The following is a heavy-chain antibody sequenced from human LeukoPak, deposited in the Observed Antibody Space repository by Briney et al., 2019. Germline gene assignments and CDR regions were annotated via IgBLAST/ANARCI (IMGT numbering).Heavy chain of an antibody. Sequence: SETLSLTCTVSGGSISSYYWSWIRQPPGKGLEWIGSIYYSGSTYYNLSLKSRATISVGTSKNQFSLNLRSVTAADTAVYYCARGGSGSYSPEAIFDYWGQGTLVTVSS. J-gene: IGHJ4*02. CDR3: ARGGSGSYSPEAIFDY. V-gene: IGHV4-59*12. D-gene: IGHD1-26*01. CDR2: IYYSGST. CDR1: GGSISSYY.